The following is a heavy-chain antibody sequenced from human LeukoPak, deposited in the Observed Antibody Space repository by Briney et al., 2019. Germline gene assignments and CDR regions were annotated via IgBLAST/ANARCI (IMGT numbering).Heavy chain of an antibody. CDR1: GGSVTISYY. CDR3: ARLGYPVDY. V-gene: IGHV4-39*01. CDR2: VYYGGST. Sequence: SETLSLTCTVSGGSVTISYYWGRIRQPPGKGLEWIGSVYYGGSTYYNPSLKSRVTMSVDTSKNQFSLKLNSVTAADTAVYYCARLGYPVDYWGQGTLVTVSS. D-gene: IGHD6-25*01. J-gene: IGHJ4*02.